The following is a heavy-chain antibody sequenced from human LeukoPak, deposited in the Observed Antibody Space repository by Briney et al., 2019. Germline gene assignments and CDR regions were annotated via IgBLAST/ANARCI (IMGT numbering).Heavy chain of an antibody. CDR1: GGSFSGYY. CDR2: INHSGST. CDR3: ARGPKFYGSGTSIYYFYYYSMDV. J-gene: IGHJ6*03. V-gene: IGHV4-34*01. Sequence: SETLSLTCAVYGGSFSGYYWSWIRQPPGKGLEWIGEINHSGSTSYNPSLKSRVTMSIDTSKTQFSLKLTSVTAADTAVYYCARGPKFYGSGTSIYYFYYYSMDVWGKGTTVTVSS. D-gene: IGHD3-10*01.